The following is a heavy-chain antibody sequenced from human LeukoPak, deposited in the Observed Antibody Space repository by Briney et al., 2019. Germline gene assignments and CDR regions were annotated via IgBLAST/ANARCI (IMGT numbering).Heavy chain of an antibody. CDR3: ARFFGRGYCSGGSCYASETWFDP. CDR2: IYPGDSDT. J-gene: IGHJ5*02. D-gene: IGHD2-15*01. CDR1: GYSFTSYW. Sequence: GESLKISCKGSGYSFTSYWIGWVRQMPGKGLEWMGIIYPGDSDTRYSPSFQGQVTISADKSISTAYLQWSSLKASDTAMYYCARFFGRGYCSGGSCYASETWFDPWGQGTLVTVSS. V-gene: IGHV5-51*01.